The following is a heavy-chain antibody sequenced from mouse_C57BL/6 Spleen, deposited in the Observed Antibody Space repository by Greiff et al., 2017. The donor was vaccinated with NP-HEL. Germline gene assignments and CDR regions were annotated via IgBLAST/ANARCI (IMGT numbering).Heavy chain of an antibody. CDR3: EREGSGTTVYFDY. CDR1: GFTFSDYY. D-gene: IGHD1-1*01. Sequence: EVKLMESEGGLVQPGSSMKLSCTASGFTFSDYYMAWVRQVPEKGLEWVANINYDGSSTYYLDSLKSRFIISRDNAKNILYLQMSSLKSEDTATYYCEREGSGTTVYFDYWGQGTTRTGSS. CDR2: INYDGSST. V-gene: IGHV5-16*01. J-gene: IGHJ2*01.